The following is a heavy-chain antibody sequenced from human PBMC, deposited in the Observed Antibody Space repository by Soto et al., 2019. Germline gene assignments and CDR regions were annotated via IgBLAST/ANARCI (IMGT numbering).Heavy chain of an antibody. D-gene: IGHD3-16*01. CDR3: ASVVYYDNTWGKLSHYGLDV. J-gene: IGHJ6*02. CDR1: GYTFIRYG. V-gene: IGHV1-18*01. Sequence: GASVKVSCKASGYTFIRYGITWVRQAPGQGLEWMGWISTYNDYTIYAQKHKGRVTMTTDTSTRTVYMDLRSLKSDDTAVKNCASVVYYDNTWGKLSHYGLDVWGQGTSVTVSS. CDR2: ISTYNDYT.